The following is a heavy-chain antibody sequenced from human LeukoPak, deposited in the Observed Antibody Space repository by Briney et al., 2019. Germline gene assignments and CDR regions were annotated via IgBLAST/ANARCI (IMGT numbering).Heavy chain of an antibody. CDR3: ARDYSVHSWAFDI. CDR1: GGSLSTYY. CDR2: IYSSGST. J-gene: IGHJ3*02. V-gene: IGHV4-4*07. D-gene: IGHD5/OR15-5a*01. Sequence: SETLSLTCTVSGGSLSTYYWSWIRQPAGQGLEWIGRIYSSGSTNYNPSLKSRVTMSVDTSKNHFAQKLSSVTAADTAVYYCARDYSVHSWAFDIWGQGTMVTVSS.